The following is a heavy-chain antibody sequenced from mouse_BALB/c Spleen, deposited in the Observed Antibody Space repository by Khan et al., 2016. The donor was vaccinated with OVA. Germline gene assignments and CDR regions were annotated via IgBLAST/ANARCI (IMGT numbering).Heavy chain of an antibody. D-gene: IGHD1-2*01. CDR1: GFTFSSYT. CDR3: TRGEGVLRLRNSCSDY. J-gene: IGHJ1*01. Sequence: EVELVESGGVLVKPAGSLKLSRAASGFTFSSYTMSWVRQTPEKRLEWVATISSGGSYTYYPDCVKGRFSISRDNAQNTLYLQMSSLKSEDTAMYYCTRGEGVLRLRNSCSDYWGAGTTVTVSS. CDR2: ISSGGSYT. V-gene: IGHV5-6-4*01.